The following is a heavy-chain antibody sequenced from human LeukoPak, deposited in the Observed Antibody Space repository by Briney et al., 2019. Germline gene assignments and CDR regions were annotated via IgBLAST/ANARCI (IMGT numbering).Heavy chain of an antibody. D-gene: IGHD4-17*01. V-gene: IGHV1-69*04. CDR3: XKXVTXPQYYYYGMDV. J-gene: IGHJ6*02. CDR1: GGTFSRYA. Sequence: GSSVKVSCKASGGTFSRYAISWVRQAPGQGREGMGRIIPIVGIANYAQKLQGRVTITADKSKSTAYMELSRLRPEDRAGYYLXKXVTXPQYYYYGMDVWGQGTXVTVSX. CDR2: IIPIVGIA.